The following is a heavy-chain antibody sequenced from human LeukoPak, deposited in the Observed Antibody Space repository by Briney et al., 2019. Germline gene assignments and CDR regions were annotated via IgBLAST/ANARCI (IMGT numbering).Heavy chain of an antibody. CDR2: ISTYYGNT. CDR1: GYTFTNHG. D-gene: IGHD2-2*01. CDR3: ARDEGYCTITTCYRNWFDP. J-gene: IGHJ5*02. V-gene: IGHV1-18*01. Sequence: ASVTVSCKASGYTFTNHGISWVRQAPGQGLEWMGWISTYYGNTNYAQKLQGRVTMTTGTSTSTAFMELRSLRSDDAAVYYCARDEGYCTITTCYRNWFDPWGQGTLVTVFS.